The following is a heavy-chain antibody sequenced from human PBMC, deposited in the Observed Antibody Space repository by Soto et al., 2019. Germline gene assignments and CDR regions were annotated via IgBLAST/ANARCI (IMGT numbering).Heavy chain of an antibody. CDR2: ISGSGSSI. D-gene: IGHD2-2*01. CDR1: GFTFSNYA. V-gene: IGHV3-23*01. J-gene: IGHJ5*02. Sequence: EVQLLESGGGLVQPGGSLRLSCAASGFTFSNYAMTWVRQAPGKGLEWVSGISGSGSSIYYADSVKGRFTISGDNSKNTLYLQMNSLRAEDTAVYYCEKGGVSISWKTWFDPWGQGTLVTVSS. CDR3: EKGGVSISWKTWFDP.